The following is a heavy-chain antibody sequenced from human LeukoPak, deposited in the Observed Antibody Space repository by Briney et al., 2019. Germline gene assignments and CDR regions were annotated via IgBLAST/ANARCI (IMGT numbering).Heavy chain of an antibody. Sequence: GSSVKVSCKASGYTFTYRYLHWVRQAPGQALEWMGWITPFNGNTNYAQKFQDRVTITRDRSMSTAYMVLSSLRSEDTAMYYCASRYCSSTSCYEFDIWGQGTMVTVSS. V-gene: IGHV1-45*02. J-gene: IGHJ3*02. CDR1: GYTFTYRY. CDR2: ITPFNGNT. CDR3: ASRYCSSTSCYEFDI. D-gene: IGHD2-2*01.